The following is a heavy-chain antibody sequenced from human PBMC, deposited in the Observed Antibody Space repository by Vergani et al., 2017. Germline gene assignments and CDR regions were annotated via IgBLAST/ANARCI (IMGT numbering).Heavy chain of an antibody. CDR3: ATKSCGTPGCQIGYFRE. CDR2: ISYDGTQK. V-gene: IGHV3-30*03. Sequence: QVHLVESGGDVVQPGRSLRLSCVVSGFTSSYYGMHWVRQAPGKGLEWVAVISYDGTQKYYADSVNGRFTISRDNSTSTLYLQMNSLRTEDTAVYYCATKSCGTPGCQIGYFREWGQGTLVTVSS. J-gene: IGHJ1*01. CDR1: GFTSSYYG. D-gene: IGHD1-1*01.